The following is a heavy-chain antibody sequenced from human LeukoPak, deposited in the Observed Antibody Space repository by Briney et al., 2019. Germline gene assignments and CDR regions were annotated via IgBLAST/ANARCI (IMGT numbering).Heavy chain of an antibody. Sequence: SETLSLTCAVYGGSFNGYYWSLIRQPPGKGLEWIGQISRRGNTNYNPSLQSRVTISVDTSKNQLSLKLSTVTAADTALYYCARHGEYYFDYWGQGTLVTVSS. CDR2: ISRRGNT. D-gene: IGHD3-10*01. CDR1: GGSFNGYY. J-gene: IGHJ4*02. V-gene: IGHV4-34*01. CDR3: ARHGEYYFDY.